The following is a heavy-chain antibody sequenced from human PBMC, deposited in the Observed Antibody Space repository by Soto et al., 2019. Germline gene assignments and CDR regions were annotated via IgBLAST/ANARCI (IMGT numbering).Heavy chain of an antibody. CDR2: IDWDDDK. V-gene: IGHV2-70*01. Sequence: SGPTLVNPTQTLTLTCTFSGFSLSTSGMCVSWIRQPPGKALEWLALIDWDDDKYYSTSLKTRLTISKDTSKNQVALTMTNMDPVDTATYYCARITGGDRENYYYYGMDLWGQGTTVTVSS. CDR1: GFSLSTSGMC. J-gene: IGHJ6*02. CDR3: ARITGGDRENYYYYGMDL. D-gene: IGHD2-21*02.